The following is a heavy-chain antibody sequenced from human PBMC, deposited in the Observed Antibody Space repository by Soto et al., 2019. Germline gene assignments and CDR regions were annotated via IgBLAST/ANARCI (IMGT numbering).Heavy chain of an antibody. CDR3: ARGRSRVTTYYYHGMDV. V-gene: IGHV1-69*12. D-gene: IGHD4-17*01. CDR1: GGTFSSYA. Sequence: QVQLVQSGAEVKKPGSSVKVSCKASGGTFSSYAISWVRQAPGQGLEWMGGIIPIFGTANYAQKFQGRVTITADESTSKAYVGLSSLRSDETAVYYCARGRSRVTTYYYHGMDVWGQGTTDTASS. J-gene: IGHJ6*02. CDR2: IIPIFGTA.